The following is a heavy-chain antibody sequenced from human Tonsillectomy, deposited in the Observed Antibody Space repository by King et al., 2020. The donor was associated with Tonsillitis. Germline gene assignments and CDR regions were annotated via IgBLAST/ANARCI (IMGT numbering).Heavy chain of an antibody. J-gene: IGHJ4*02. CDR1: GGSISSGDYY. D-gene: IGHD4-17*01. CDR3: AREGGDYGVSFDY. V-gene: IGHV4-30-4*01. CDR2: IYYSGST. Sequence: QLQESGPGLVKPSQTLSLTCTVSGGSISSGDYYWSWIRQPPGKGLEWIGYIYYSGSTYYNPSLKSRVTISVDTSKNQFSLKLSPVTAADTAVYYCAREGGDYGVSFDYWGQGTLVTVSS.